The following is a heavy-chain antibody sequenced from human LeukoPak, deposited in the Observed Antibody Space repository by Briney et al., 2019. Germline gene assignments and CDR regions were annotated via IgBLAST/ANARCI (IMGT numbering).Heavy chain of an antibody. CDR3: AELLYSSYFDY. CDR2: ISGTGGTT. Sequence: GGSLRPSCAASGFTFSSYAMSWVRQAPGKGLEWVSAISGTGGTTYYADSVKGRFTISRDNSKNTLYLQMNSLRAEDTAVYYCAELLYSSYFDYWGQGTLVTVSS. D-gene: IGHD2-2*02. J-gene: IGHJ4*02. V-gene: IGHV3-23*01. CDR1: GFTFSSYA.